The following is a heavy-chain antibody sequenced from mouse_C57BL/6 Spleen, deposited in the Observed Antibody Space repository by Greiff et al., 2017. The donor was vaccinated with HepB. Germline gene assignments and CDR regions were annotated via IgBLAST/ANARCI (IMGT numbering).Heavy chain of an antibody. CDR2: IDPSDSET. V-gene: IGHV1-52*01. CDR3: ARSGITYFDY. J-gene: IGHJ2*01. CDR1: GYTFTSYW. Sequence: QVQLQQSGAELVRPGSSVKLSCKASGYTFTSYWMHWVKQRPIQGLEWIGNIDPSDSETHYNQKFKDKATLTVDKSSSTAYMQLSSLTSEDSAVYYCARSGITYFDYWGQGTTLTVSS. D-gene: IGHD2-4*01.